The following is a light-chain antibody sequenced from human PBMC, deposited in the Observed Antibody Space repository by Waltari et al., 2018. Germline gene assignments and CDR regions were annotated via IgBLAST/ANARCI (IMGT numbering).Light chain of an antibody. CDR3: QQYNAYPYT. CDR2: KAS. V-gene: IGKV1-5*03. J-gene: IGKJ2*01. CDR1: QNINSW. Sequence: DIQMTQSPSPPSASLGDRVTFTCRASQNINSWLAWYQQKPGKAPKVLIYKASRLESGVPSRFSGSESGTEFTLTISSLQPDDFATYYCQQYNAYPYTFGQGTKLEI.